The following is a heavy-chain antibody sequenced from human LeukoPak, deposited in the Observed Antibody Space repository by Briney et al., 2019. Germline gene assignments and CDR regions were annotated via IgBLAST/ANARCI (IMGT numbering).Heavy chain of an antibody. V-gene: IGHV3-21*01. Sequence: WGSLRLSCAASGFTFSSYSMNWVRQAPGKGLEWVSSISSSSSYIYYADSVKGRFTISRDNAKNSLYLQMNSLRAENTAVYYCARAYDSSAGDAFDIWGQGTMVTVSS. D-gene: IGHD3-22*01. CDR3: ARAYDSSAGDAFDI. J-gene: IGHJ3*02. CDR2: ISSSSSYI. CDR1: GFTFSSYS.